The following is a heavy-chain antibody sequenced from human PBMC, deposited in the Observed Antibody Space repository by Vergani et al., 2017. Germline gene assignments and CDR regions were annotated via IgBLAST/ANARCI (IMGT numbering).Heavy chain of an antibody. Sequence: QVQLVQSGAEVKKPGSSVKVSCKASGGTFSSYAISWVRQAPGQGLEWMGGIIPIFGTANYAQKFQGRVTITADESTGTAYMELSSLRSEDTAVYYGARRIVVPAANYYYYYYMDVWGKGTTVTVSS. J-gene: IGHJ6*03. D-gene: IGHD2-2*01. V-gene: IGHV1-69*01. CDR2: IIPIFGTA. CDR3: ARRIVVPAANYYYYYYMDV. CDR1: GGTFSSYA.